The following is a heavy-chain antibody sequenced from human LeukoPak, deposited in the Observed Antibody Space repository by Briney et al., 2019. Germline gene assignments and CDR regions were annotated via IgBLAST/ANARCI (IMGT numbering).Heavy chain of an antibody. CDR3: ARGAGYYYDSSRFYYRWFDP. D-gene: IGHD3-22*01. J-gene: IGHJ5*02. CDR2: ISTHNGNT. CDR1: GHTFTDYY. V-gene: IGHV1-18*04. Sequence: ASVKVSFKASGHTFTDYYWHWVRQAPGQGLEWMGWISTHNGNTSYAQKLQGRVTMTTDTSTSTAYMELRSLRSDDTAVYYCARGAGYYYDSSRFYYRWFDPWGQGTLVTVSS.